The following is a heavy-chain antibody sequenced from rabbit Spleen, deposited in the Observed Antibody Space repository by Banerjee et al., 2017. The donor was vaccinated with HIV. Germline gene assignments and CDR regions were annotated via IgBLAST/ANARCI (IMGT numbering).Heavy chain of an antibody. CDR3: VREAGYGGYGDATL. CDR1: GFDFSTYS. Sequence: QLKETGGGLVQPGGSLTLSCKASGFDFSTYSMNWVRQAPGKGLEWIGYIVPIFGVTYYANWVNGRFTISSHNAQNTLYLQLNSLTAADTATYFCVREAGYGGYGDATLWGPGTLVTVS. D-gene: IGHD6-1*01. CDR2: IVPIFGVT. J-gene: IGHJ4*01. V-gene: IGHV1S7*01.